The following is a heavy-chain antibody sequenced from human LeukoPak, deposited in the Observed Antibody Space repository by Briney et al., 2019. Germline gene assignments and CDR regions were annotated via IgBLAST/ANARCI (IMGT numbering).Heavy chain of an antibody. V-gene: IGHV4-4*07. CDR2: INASGTT. CDR3: ARGLSGAYDYNWFDP. J-gene: IGHJ5*02. D-gene: IGHD5-12*01. Sequence: SETLSLTCTVSEDSISDFYFSWVRQPAGKGLEWIGRINASGTTRFNPSFKSRVTMSVDTSKNHVSLKLTSVTAADTAVYFCARGLSGAYDYNWFDPWGQGTLVTVSS. CDR1: EDSISDFY.